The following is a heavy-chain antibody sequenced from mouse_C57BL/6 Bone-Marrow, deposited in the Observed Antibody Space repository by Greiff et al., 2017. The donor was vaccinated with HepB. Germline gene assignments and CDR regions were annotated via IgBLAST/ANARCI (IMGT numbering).Heavy chain of an antibody. CDR2: ISSGSSTI. V-gene: IGHV5-17*01. CDR1: GFTFSDYG. Sequence: EVKLVESGGGLVKPGGSLKLSCAASGFTFSDYGMHWVRQAPEKGLEWVAYISSGSSTIYYADTVKGRFTISRDNAKNTLFLQMTSLRSEDTAMYDGARGGSIYRGYFDVWGTGTTVTVSS. CDR3: ARGGSIYRGYFDV. J-gene: IGHJ1*03. D-gene: IGHD2-3*01.